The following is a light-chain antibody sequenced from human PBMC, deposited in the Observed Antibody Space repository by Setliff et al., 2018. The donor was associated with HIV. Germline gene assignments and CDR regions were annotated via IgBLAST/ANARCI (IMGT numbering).Light chain of an antibody. J-gene: IGLJ1*01. CDR2: EVS. CDR3: GSYTTSGTFV. CDR1: TSDVGVYNY. V-gene: IGLV2-14*03. Sequence: QSALTQPASVSGSPGQSIIISCTGTTSDVGVYNYVSWYQQHPGKVPKLIIYEVSNRPSGVSNRFSGSKTGNMAPLAISGLQAEDEADYYCGSYTTSGTFVFGSGTKVT.